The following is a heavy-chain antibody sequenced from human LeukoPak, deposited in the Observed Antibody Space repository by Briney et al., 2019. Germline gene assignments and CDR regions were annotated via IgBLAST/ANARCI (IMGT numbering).Heavy chain of an antibody. V-gene: IGHV4-59*01. CDR1: GGSISSYY. CDR2: AYYSGST. D-gene: IGHD3-22*01. J-gene: IGHJ4*02. CDR3: ARDEYYYDSSGYYGTN. Sequence: KASETLSLTCTVSGGSISSYYWNWVRQPPGKGLEWIGSAYYSGSTNYNPSLKSRVTISVDTSKNQFSLKLSSVTAADTAVYYCARDEYYYDSSGYYGTNWGQGTLVTVSS.